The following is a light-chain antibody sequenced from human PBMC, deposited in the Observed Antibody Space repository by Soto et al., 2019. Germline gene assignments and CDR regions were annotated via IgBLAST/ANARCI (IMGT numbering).Light chain of an antibody. CDR3: QQYHNWPPGT. CDR2: GVS. J-gene: IGKJ1*01. Sequence: EIVMTQSPATLSVSPWERATHSCRASQSVSSNLAWYQHKPGQAPRLLMYGVSTRATGIPARFSGSGSGTEFTLTISILQSEDFAVYHCQQYHNWPPGTFAQGTKVEIK. CDR1: QSVSSN. V-gene: IGKV3D-15*01.